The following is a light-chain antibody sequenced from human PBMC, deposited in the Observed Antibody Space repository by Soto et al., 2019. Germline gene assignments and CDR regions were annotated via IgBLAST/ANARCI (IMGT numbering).Light chain of an antibody. V-gene: IGKV4-1*01. CDR2: WAS. Sequence: DIVMTQSPDSQAVSLGERATINCKSSQSVLYSSNNKNYLAWYQQKPGQPPKLLIYWASTRESGVPDRFSGSGSGTEFTLTISSLQAEDVAVYYCQQYYSTPGTFGQGTKVEIK. CDR1: QSVLYSSNNKNY. J-gene: IGKJ1*01. CDR3: QQYYSTPGT.